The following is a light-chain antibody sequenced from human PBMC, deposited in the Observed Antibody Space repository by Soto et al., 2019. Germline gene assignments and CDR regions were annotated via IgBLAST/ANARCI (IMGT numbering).Light chain of an antibody. CDR2: TAS. Sequence: DIQMTQSPSSLSASVGDRVTITCRASQSISRYLNWYQQKPGKAPNLLIYTASTFENGVPSSLSGSGSGTDFTLTISSLQPEDFATYYGQQSYSTLFTFGPGTKVEIK. V-gene: IGKV1-39*01. CDR3: QQSYSTLFT. J-gene: IGKJ3*01. CDR1: QSISRY.